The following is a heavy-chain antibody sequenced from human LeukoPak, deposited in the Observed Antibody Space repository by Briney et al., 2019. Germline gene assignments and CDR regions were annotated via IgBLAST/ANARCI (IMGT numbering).Heavy chain of an antibody. Sequence: GASVKVSCKSSGGTFSSYAISWVRQAPGQGLEWMGIINPSGGSTSYAQKFQGRVTMTRGMSTSTVYLEPSSLRSEDTAVYYCARSLGYYDSSGYYIWDYYYYMDVWGKGTTVTVSS. CDR2: INPSGGST. CDR3: ARSLGYYDSSGYYIWDYYYYMDV. D-gene: IGHD3-22*01. V-gene: IGHV1-46*01. J-gene: IGHJ6*03. CDR1: GGTFSSYA.